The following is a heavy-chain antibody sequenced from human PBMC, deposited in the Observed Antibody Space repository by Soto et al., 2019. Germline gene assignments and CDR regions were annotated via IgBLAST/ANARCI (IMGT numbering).Heavy chain of an antibody. J-gene: IGHJ4*02. CDR3: ACQVMVYAIIGY. V-gene: IGHV4-31*03. CDR2: IYYSGST. CDR1: CGSIISGGYY. D-gene: IGHD2-8*01. Sequence: PSETLSLTCTFSCGSIISGGYYWSWIRQHPGKGLEWIGYIYYSGSTYYNPSLKSRVTISVDTSKNQFSLKLSSVTAADTAVYYCACQVMVYAIIGYWGQGTLVTVSS.